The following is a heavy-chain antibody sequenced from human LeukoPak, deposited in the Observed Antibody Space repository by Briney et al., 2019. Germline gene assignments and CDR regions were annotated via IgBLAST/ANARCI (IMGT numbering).Heavy chain of an antibody. CDR1: GFTFSTYG. J-gene: IGHJ4*02. Sequence: GGSLRLSCAASGFTFSTYGMHWVRQAPDKGLEWVAFIRNDGSNKYYADSVKGRFTISRDNSKNTLYLQMSSLRAEDTAVYYCAKDRRDFWNGLKVDYWGQGTVVTVSS. D-gene: IGHD3-3*01. CDR2: IRNDGSNK. CDR3: AKDRRDFWNGLKVDY. V-gene: IGHV3-30*02.